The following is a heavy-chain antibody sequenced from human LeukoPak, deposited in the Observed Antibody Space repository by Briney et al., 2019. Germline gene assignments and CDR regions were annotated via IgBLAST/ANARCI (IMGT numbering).Heavy chain of an antibody. CDR2: ISSSGSTI. Sequence: GGSLRLSCVASGFTFSIYEINWVRQAPGRGLEWVSYISSSGSTIYFADSVKGRFTVSRDDAKNSLYLQMNSLRAEDTAVYYCARDGAVVTPKGAFDIWGQGTMVTVSS. CDR3: ARDGAVVTPKGAFDI. CDR1: GFTFSIYE. D-gene: IGHD4-23*01. J-gene: IGHJ3*02. V-gene: IGHV3-48*03.